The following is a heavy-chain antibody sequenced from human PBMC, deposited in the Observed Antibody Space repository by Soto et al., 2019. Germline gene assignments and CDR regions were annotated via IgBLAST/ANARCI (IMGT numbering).Heavy chain of an antibody. Sequence: GESLKISCKGSGYSFTSYWIGWVRQMPGKGLEWMGTIYPGDSDTRYSPSFQGQVTISVDKSITTAYLQWSSLKASDTAMYYCGRRRVWAPLHADLGCGSDCYPGFDSWGQGTLVAVAS. D-gene: IGHD2-21*02. V-gene: IGHV5-51*01. J-gene: IGHJ5*01. CDR2: IYPGDSDT. CDR3: GRRRVWAPLHADLGCGSDCYPGFDS. CDR1: GYSFTSYW.